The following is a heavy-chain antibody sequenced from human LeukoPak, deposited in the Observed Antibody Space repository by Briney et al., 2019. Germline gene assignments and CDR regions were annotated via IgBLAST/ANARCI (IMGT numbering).Heavy chain of an antibody. Sequence: PGGSLRLSCAASGFAFSSYGMHWVRQAPGKGLEWVAFIRYDGSNKYYADSVKGRFTISRDNSKNTLFLQMNSLRAEDTAVYYCARDTSMVRGVIPNDYWGQGTLVTVSS. CDR1: GFAFSSYG. J-gene: IGHJ4*02. D-gene: IGHD3-10*01. V-gene: IGHV3-30*02. CDR2: IRYDGSNK. CDR3: ARDTSMVRGVIPNDY.